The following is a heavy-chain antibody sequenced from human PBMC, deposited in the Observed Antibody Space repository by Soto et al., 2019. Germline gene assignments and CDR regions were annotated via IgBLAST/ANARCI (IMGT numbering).Heavy chain of an antibody. J-gene: IGHJ4*02. CDR1: GYSFNTYW. CDR3: ARHGTGYCSGGSCYSDY. V-gene: IGHV5-51*01. D-gene: IGHD2-15*01. Sequence: EVQLVPSGAEVKKPGESLKISCKGSGYSFNTYWIAWVRQMPGKGLEWMGIINPGDSNTRYSPSFQGQVTISADKSISTAYLQWSSLKASYTAMYYCARHGTGYCSGGSCYSDYWGQGTLVTVSS. CDR2: INPGDSNT.